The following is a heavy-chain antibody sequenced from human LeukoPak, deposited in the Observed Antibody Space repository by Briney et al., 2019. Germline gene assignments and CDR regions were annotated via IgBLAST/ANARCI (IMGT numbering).Heavy chain of an antibody. J-gene: IGHJ4*02. CDR3: ARVEGYGDYLYYFDY. CDR1: GYTITGYY. D-gene: IGHD4-17*01. V-gene: IGHV1-2*02. Sequence: ASVKVSCKASGYTITGYYMHWVRQAPGQGLEWMGWINPNSGGTNYAQKFQGRVTITRDTSISTAYMELSRLRSDDTAVYYCARVEGYGDYLYYFDYWGQGTLVTVSS. CDR2: INPNSGGT.